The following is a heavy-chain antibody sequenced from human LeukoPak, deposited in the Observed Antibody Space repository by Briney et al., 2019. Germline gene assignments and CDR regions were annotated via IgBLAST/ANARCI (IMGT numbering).Heavy chain of an antibody. CDR1: GYSLSSGYY. V-gene: IGHV4-38-2*02. CDR2: IYHSGST. J-gene: IGHJ2*01. CDR3: ARERGPSSGWYLSHYWYFDL. Sequence: SETLSLTCAVSGYSLSSGYYWGWIRQPPGKGLEWIGSIYHSGSTYYNPSLKSRVTISVDTSKNQFSLKLSSVTAADTAVYYCARERGPSSGWYLSHYWYFDLWGRGTLVTVSS. D-gene: IGHD6-19*01.